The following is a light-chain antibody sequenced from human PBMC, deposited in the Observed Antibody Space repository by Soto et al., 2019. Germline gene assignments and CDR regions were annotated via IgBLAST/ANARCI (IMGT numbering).Light chain of an antibody. CDR1: QSLSYC. J-gene: IGKJ2*01. V-gene: IGKV1-5*03. Sequence: DIQMTQSPSTLSASVGDTVTITCRASQSLSYCLAWYQQKPGQAPKLLIHKASTLESGVPSRFSGSGSGTEFTLTISSLQPDDFATFYCQQYERFPYTFGEGTKLEIK. CDR3: QQYERFPYT. CDR2: KAS.